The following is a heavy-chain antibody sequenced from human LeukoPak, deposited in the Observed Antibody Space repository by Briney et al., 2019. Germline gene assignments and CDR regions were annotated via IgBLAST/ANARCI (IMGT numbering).Heavy chain of an antibody. J-gene: IGHJ3*02. Sequence: PSETLSLTCIVSGGSISSGSYYWSWIRQPAGKGLEWIGRIYTSGSTNYNPSLKSRVTISVDTSKNQFSLKLSSVTAADTAVYYCARDLVVTASDAFDIWGQGTMVTVSS. V-gene: IGHV4-61*02. CDR3: ARDLVVTASDAFDI. D-gene: IGHD2-21*02. CDR2: IYTSGST. CDR1: GGSISSGSYY.